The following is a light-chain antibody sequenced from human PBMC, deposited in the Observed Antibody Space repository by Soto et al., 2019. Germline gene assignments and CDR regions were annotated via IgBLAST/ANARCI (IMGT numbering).Light chain of an antibody. J-gene: IGKJ4*01. Sequence: DIQMTQSPSSLSASVGDRVTITCRAGQSILNYLSWYQLKRGKAPRLLMYGAASLQSGVPSRFSGSGSGTDFTLTISGLLPEDFATYYCQQNYRTPPTFGGGTKVDIK. CDR3: QQNYRTPPT. CDR2: GAA. CDR1: QSILNY. V-gene: IGKV1-39*01.